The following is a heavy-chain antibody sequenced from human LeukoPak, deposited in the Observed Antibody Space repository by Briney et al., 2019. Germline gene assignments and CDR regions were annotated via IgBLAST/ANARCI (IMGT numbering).Heavy chain of an antibody. Sequence: ASVTVSFTASGYTFTIYYMHWVRQAPGQGLEWMGIINPSGGSTSYAQKFQGRVTMTRDMSTSTVYMELSSLRSEDTAVYYCARGITIFGVVPYYFDYWGQGTLVTVSS. V-gene: IGHV1-46*01. CDR1: GYTFTIYY. CDR3: ARGITIFGVVPYYFDY. J-gene: IGHJ4*02. D-gene: IGHD3-3*01. CDR2: INPSGGST.